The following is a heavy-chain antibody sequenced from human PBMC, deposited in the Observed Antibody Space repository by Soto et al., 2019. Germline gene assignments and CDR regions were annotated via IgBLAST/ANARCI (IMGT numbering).Heavy chain of an antibody. J-gene: IGHJ5*02. Sequence: EVQLVETGGGLIQPGGSLRLSCAASGFSVSVNYMSWVRQAPGKGLEWVSIIHSGGTTYYADSVKGRFTISRDNSKNTVYLQMDSLRDEDTGVYYCTSIAVAAGFDPWGQGTLVTVSS. V-gene: IGHV3-53*02. CDR2: IHSGGTT. CDR1: GFSVSVNY. CDR3: TSIAVAAGFDP. D-gene: IGHD6-19*01.